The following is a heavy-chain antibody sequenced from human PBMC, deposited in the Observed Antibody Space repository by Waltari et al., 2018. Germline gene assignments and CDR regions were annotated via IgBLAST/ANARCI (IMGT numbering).Heavy chain of an antibody. CDR1: GYTFTGYY. J-gene: IGHJ5*02. Sequence: QVQLVQSGAEVKKPGASVKVSCKASGYTFTGYYMHWVRQAPGQGLEWMGRSNPNSGGTNYEQKLQGRVTMTRDTSISTAYMERSRLRSDDTAVYYCARLGNRLGNWFDPWGQGTLVTVSS. CDR2: SNPNSGGT. D-gene: IGHD7-27*01. V-gene: IGHV1-2*06. CDR3: ARLGNRLGNWFDP.